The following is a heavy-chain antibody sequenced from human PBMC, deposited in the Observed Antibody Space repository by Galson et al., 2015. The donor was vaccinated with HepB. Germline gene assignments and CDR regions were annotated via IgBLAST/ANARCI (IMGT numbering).Heavy chain of an antibody. CDR1: GFSFSSYT. CDR2: VSSSGSSM. V-gene: IGHV3-48*02. CDR3: AKGHGSGSWLVDY. D-gene: IGHD6-13*01. Sequence: SLRLSCAASGFSFSSYTMNWIRQTPGEGLEWVSWVSSSGSSMDSADSVKGRFTISRDNAKNALYLQMNNLRDEDTAVYYCAKGHGSGSWLVDYWGQGTLVTVSS. J-gene: IGHJ4*02.